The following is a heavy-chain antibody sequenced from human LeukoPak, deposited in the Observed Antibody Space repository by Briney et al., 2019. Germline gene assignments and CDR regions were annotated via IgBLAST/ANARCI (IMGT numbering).Heavy chain of an antibody. D-gene: IGHD6-19*01. CDR1: GGSFSGYY. Sequence: SETLSLTCAVYGGSFSGYYWSWIRQPPGKGLEWIGEINHSGSTNYNPSLKSRVTISVDTSKNQFSLKLSSVTAADTAMYYCARCIAVAGFDYWGQGTLVTVSS. V-gene: IGHV4-34*01. CDR2: INHSGST. J-gene: IGHJ4*02. CDR3: ARCIAVAGFDY.